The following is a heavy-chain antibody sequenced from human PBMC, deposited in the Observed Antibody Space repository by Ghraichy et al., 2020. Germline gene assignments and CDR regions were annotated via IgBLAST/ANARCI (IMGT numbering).Heavy chain of an antibody. V-gene: IGHV4-34*01. J-gene: IGHJ3*02. CDR1: GGSFSGYY. D-gene: IGHD4-17*01. CDR2: INHSGST. CDR3: ASAQPPYGDYDSWVLRPDAFDI. Sequence: SETLSLTCAVYGGSFSGYYWSWIRQPPGKGLEWIGEINHSGSTNYNPSLKSRVTISVDTSKNQFSLKLSSVTAADTAVYYCASAQPPYGDYDSWVLRPDAFDIWGQGTMVTVSS.